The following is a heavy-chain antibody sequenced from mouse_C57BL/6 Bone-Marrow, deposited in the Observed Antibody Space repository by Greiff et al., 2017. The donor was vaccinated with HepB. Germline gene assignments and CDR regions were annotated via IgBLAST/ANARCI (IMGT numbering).Heavy chain of an antibody. CDR3: ARKGYDYGAWFAY. D-gene: IGHD2-4*01. V-gene: IGHV2-2*01. CDR1: GFSFTSYG. Sequence: QVQLKQSGPGLVQPSQSLSITCTVSGFSFTSYGVHWVRQSPGQGLEWLGVIWSGGSTDYNAAFISRLSISKDNSTSQVFFKMNSLQADDTAIYYCARKGYDYGAWFAYWGQGTLVTVSA. CDR2: IWSGGST. J-gene: IGHJ3*01.